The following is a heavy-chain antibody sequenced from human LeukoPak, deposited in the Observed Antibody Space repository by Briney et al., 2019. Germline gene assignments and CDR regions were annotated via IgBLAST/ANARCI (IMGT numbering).Heavy chain of an antibody. D-gene: IGHD3-16*01. CDR1: GFTFSSYA. CDR3: ARDYRYDYVWGSYSLSA. CDR2: ISYDGSNK. Sequence: PGRSLRLSCAASGFTFSSYAMHWVRQAPGKGLEWVAVISYDGSNKYYADSVKGRFTISRDNSKNTLYLQMNSLRAEDTAVYYCARDYRYDYVWGSYSLSAWGQGTLVTVSS. V-gene: IGHV3-30*04. J-gene: IGHJ5*02.